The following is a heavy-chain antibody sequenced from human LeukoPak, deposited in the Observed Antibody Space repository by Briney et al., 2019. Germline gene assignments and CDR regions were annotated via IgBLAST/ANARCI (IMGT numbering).Heavy chain of an antibody. D-gene: IGHD1-26*01. CDR3: ARGIVGATGVWYFDL. J-gene: IGHJ2*01. CDR2: IYYSGST. V-gene: IGHV4-59*01. Sequence: PSETLSLTCTVSGGSISSYYWSWIRQPPGKGLEWVGYIYYSGSTNYNPSLKSRVTISIDTSKNQFSLKLSSVTAADTAVYYCARGIVGATGVWYFDLWGRGTLVTVSS. CDR1: GGSISSYY.